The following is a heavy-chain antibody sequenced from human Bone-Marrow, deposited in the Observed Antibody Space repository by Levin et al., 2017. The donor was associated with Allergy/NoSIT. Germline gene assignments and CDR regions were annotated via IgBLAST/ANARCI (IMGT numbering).Heavy chain of an antibody. CDR2: LFYSGST. CDR1: GLSITTTNYY. J-gene: IGHJ5*02. V-gene: IGHV4-39*07. D-gene: IGHD3-9*01. CDR3: AFNSFDFLAGYPNWFDP. Sequence: SETLSLTCSVSGLSITTTNYYWAWIRQSPGTGPEWIGSLFYSGSTFYNPSLNSRVTMSLDTSNHQFSLKLSSATAPVTAPYYCAFNSFDFLAGYPNWFDPWGQGTLVTVSS.